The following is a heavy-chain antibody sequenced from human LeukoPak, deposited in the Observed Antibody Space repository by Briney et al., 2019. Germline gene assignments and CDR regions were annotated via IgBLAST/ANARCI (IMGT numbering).Heavy chain of an antibody. CDR3: TKNVPGRAIDY. V-gene: IGHV3-23*01. J-gene: IGHJ4*02. D-gene: IGHD2-15*01. CDR1: GFTFSSHA. CDR2: VGTGFDT. Sequence: LPGGSLRLSCGASGFTFSSHAMSWVRQAPGKGLEWVSTVGTGFDTYYTDSVKGRFTISRDNSKNTLSLQMSSLRAEDTATYYCTKNVPGRAIDYWGQGTLVTVSS.